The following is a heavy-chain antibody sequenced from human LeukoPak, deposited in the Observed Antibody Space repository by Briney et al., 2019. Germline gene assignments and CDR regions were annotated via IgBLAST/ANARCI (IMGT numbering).Heavy chain of an antibody. Sequence: SETLSLTCTVSGGSISSGGYYWSWIRQHPGKGLEWIGYIYYSGSTYYNPSLKSRVTISVDTSKNQFSLKLSSVTAADTAVYYCARSYCSSTSCYSYYYYYGMDVWGQGTTVTVSS. CDR1: GGSISSGGYY. V-gene: IGHV4-31*03. CDR2: IYYSGST. J-gene: IGHJ6*02. D-gene: IGHD2-2*01. CDR3: ARSYCSSTSCYSYYYYYGMDV.